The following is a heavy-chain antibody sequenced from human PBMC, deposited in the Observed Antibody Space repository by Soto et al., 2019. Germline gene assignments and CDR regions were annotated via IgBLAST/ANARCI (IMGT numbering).Heavy chain of an antibody. Sequence: QVQLVQSGAEVKKPESSVKVSCKAPGGTFSTYAISWVRQAPGQGLEWMGGIIPMFGTANYAQRFQDRVKITADEVTDTVYMGLRSLRPEDTAVYFCASGIQLWLRRINNGYSGWGQGTLVTVSS. CDR2: IIPMFGTA. V-gene: IGHV1-69*12. CDR1: GGTFSTYA. D-gene: IGHD5-18*01. CDR3: ASGIQLWLRRINNGYSG. J-gene: IGHJ4*02.